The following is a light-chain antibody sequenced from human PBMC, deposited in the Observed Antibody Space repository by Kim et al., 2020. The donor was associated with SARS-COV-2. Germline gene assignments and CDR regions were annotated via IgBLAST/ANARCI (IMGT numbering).Light chain of an antibody. CDR1: SSNIGASYD. J-gene: IGLJ1*01. CDR2: GNS. CDR3: QSYDSSLSAPYV. Sequence: ITITSTGNSSNIGASYDVHWYQQLPGTAPKLLIYGNSNRPSGVPDRFSDSKSGTSASLAITGLQAEDEADYYCQSYDSSLSAPYVFGTGTKVTVL. V-gene: IGLV1-40*01.